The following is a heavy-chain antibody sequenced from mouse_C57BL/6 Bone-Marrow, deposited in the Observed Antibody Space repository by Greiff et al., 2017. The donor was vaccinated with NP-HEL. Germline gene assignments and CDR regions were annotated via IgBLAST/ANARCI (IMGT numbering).Heavy chain of an antibody. V-gene: IGHV5-17*01. J-gene: IGHJ2*01. Sequence: EVQVVESGGGLVKPGGSLKLSCAASGFTFSDYGMHWVRQAPEKGLEWVAYISSGSSTIYYADTVKGRFTISRDNAKNTLFLQMTSLRSEDTAMYYCARGRKRLGFDYWGQGTTLTVSS. CDR3: ARGRKRLGFDY. CDR2: ISSGSSTI. CDR1: GFTFSDYG. D-gene: IGHD4-1*01.